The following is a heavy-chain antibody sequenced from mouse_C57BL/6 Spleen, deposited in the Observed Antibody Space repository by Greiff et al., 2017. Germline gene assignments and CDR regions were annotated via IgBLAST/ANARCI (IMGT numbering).Heavy chain of an antibody. CDR1: GYTFTDYN. J-gene: IGHJ1*03. Sequence: VQLQQSGPELVKPGASVKMSCKASGYTFTDYNMHWVKQSHGKSLEWIGYINPNNGGTSYNQKFKGKATLTVNKSSSTAYMELRSLTSEDSAVYYCARCYYGSSQNWYFDVWGTGTTVTVSS. CDR3: ARCYYGSSQNWYFDV. V-gene: IGHV1-22*01. CDR2: INPNNGGT. D-gene: IGHD1-1*01.